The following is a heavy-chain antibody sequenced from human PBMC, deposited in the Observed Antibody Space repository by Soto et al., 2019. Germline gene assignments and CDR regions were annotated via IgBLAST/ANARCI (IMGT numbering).Heavy chain of an antibody. J-gene: IGHJ4*02. Sequence: LEWVSSISSGNSYIYYADSVXGRFTVSRDNAKSSLYLQMNSLRAEDTAVYYCATQMDYNILTGYRPFDYWGQGTLVTV. CDR2: ISSGNSYI. D-gene: IGHD3-9*01. V-gene: IGHV3-21*01. CDR3: ATQMDYNILTGYRPFDY.